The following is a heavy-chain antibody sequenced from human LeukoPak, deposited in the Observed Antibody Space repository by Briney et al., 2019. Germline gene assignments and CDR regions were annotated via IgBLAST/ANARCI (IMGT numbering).Heavy chain of an antibody. D-gene: IGHD3/OR15-3a*01. CDR2: ISASGTTI. CDR1: GFSFGDFY. CDR3: ARVTGRIVIFGHFDS. V-gene: IGHV3-11*01. Sequence: GSRRLSCAASGFSFGDFYMSWIRPAPGKGLEWLSYISASGTTIHYEDSVHGRFTVSRNNAMSSLYLQMDSLRAEDSGVYYCARVTGRIVIFGHFDSWGQGALVSVSS. J-gene: IGHJ4*02.